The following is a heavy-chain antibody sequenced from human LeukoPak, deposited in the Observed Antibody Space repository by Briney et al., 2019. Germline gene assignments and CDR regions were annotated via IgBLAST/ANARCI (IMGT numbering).Heavy chain of an antibody. CDR1: GFTFSSYS. D-gene: IGHD2-8*01. CDR3: ARCSNHVYGGIDV. Sequence: PGGSLRLSCAASGFTFSSYSMNWVRQAPGKGLEWVSYISSSSSIIYYADSVKGRFTISRDNAKNSLYLQMNSLRAEDTAVYYCARCSNHVYGGIDVWGQGTTVTVSS. V-gene: IGHV3-48*01. CDR2: ISSSSSII. J-gene: IGHJ6*02.